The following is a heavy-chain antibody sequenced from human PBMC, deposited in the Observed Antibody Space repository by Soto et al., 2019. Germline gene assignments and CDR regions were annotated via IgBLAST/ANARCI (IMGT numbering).Heavy chain of an antibody. CDR2: INPNSGGT. CDR1: GYTFTGYY. CDR3: ARVTKYNWKGTAFDI. J-gene: IGHJ3*02. D-gene: IGHD1-20*01. Sequence: ASVKVSCKASGYTFTGYYMHWVRQAPGQGLEWMGWINPNSGGTNYAQKFQGRVTMTRDTSISTAYMELSRLRSDDTAVYYCARVTKYNWKGTAFDIWGQGTMVTVSS. V-gene: IGHV1-2*02.